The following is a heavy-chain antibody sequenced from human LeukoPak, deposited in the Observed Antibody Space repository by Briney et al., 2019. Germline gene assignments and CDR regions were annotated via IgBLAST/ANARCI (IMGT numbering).Heavy chain of an antibody. CDR2: ISAYNGNT. D-gene: IGHD5-24*01. Sequence: GASVKVSCKASGYTLTSYGISWVRQAPGQGLEWVGWISAYNGNTNYAQKLQGRVTMTTDTSTSTAYMELRSLRSDDTAVYYCARGEMATARRQAGAFDIWGQGTMVTVSS. V-gene: IGHV1-18*01. CDR1: GYTLTSYG. J-gene: IGHJ3*02. CDR3: ARGEMATARRQAGAFDI.